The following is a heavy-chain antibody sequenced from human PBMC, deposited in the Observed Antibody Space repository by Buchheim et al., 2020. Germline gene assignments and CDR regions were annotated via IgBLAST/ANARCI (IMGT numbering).Heavy chain of an antibody. D-gene: IGHD3-16*02. Sequence: EVQLVESGGGLVKPGGSLRLSCAASGFTFSSYSMNWVRQAPGKGLEWVSSISSSSSYIYYADSVKGRFTISRDNAKNSLYLQMNSLRAEDTAVYYCARDYSDYVWGSYRYGYFDLWGRGTL. V-gene: IGHV3-21*01. CDR1: GFTFSSYS. J-gene: IGHJ2*01. CDR3: ARDYSDYVWGSYRYGYFDL. CDR2: ISSSSSYI.